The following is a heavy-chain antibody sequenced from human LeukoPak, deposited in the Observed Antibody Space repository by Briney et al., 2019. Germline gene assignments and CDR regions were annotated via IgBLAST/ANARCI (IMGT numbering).Heavy chain of an antibody. Sequence: SETLSLTCTVSGGSISSSNWWSWVRQPPGKGLEWIGEIYHSGSTNYNPSLKSRVTISVDKSKNQFSLKLSSVTAADTAVYYCATLSGSYYYYYGMYVWGQGTTVTVSS. CDR1: GGSISSSNW. CDR2: IYHSGST. J-gene: IGHJ6*02. D-gene: IGHD3-10*01. CDR3: ATLSGSYYYYYGMYV. V-gene: IGHV4-4*02.